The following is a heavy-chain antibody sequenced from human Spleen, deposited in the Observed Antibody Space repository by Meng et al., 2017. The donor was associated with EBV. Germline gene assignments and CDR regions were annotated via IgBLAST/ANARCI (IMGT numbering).Heavy chain of an antibody. CDR1: GGSVSSGSYY. V-gene: IGHV4-61*01. CDR2: ISYSGST. D-gene: IGHD4-17*01. J-gene: IGHJ5*02. Sequence: QVQLQESGPGLGKPLEPLSLTCTVSGGSVSSGSYYWGWIRQPPGKGLEWIGYISYSGSTNYNPSLKSRVTISVDTSKNQFSLKLSSVTAADTAVYYCARDNGDYVSDPWGQGTLVTVSS. CDR3: ARDNGDYVSDP.